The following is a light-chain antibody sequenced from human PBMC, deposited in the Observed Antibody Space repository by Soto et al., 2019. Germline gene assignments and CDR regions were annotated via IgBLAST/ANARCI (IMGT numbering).Light chain of an antibody. CDR2: GNS. J-gene: IGLJ1*01. V-gene: IGLV1-40*01. CDR3: QSYYSSLSGSGV. Sequence: QSVLTQPPSVSGAPGQRVTISCTGSSSNIGAGYDVHWYQQLPGTAPKLLIYGNSNRPSGVPDRFSGSKSGTSASLAITVLQAEEEAYYYCQSYYSSLSGSGVFGTGTKLTVL. CDR1: SSNIGAGYD.